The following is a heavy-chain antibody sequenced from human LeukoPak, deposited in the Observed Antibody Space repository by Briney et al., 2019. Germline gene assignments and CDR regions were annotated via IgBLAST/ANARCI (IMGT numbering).Heavy chain of an antibody. CDR2: INQDGDEK. CDR1: GFTFSSYW. V-gene: IGHV3-7*01. Sequence: GGSLRLSCAASGFTFSSYWMSWVRQAPGKGLEWVANINQDGDEKNYVDSVKGRLTISRDNAKNSLYLQMNSLRAEDTAVYHCATGRSCATCYLPDYWGQGALVTVSS. D-gene: IGHD2-2*01. J-gene: IGHJ4*02. CDR3: ATGRSCATCYLPDY.